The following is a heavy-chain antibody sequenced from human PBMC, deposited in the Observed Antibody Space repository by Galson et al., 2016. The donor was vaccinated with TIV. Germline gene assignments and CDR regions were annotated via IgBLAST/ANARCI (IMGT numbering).Heavy chain of an antibody. V-gene: IGHV2-5*02. CDR3: ARASSDYFYNYGMDV. D-gene: IGHD6-19*01. Sequence: PALVKPTQTLTLTCTFSGFSLSTSGVGVGWFRQPPGKTLEWLAFIHWDDAERYSPYLRTRLTITKDTSKNRVVLTLTNLDPADTATYYCARASSDYFYNYGMDVWGQGTTVTVS. CDR1: GFSLSTSGVG. CDR2: IHWDDAE. J-gene: IGHJ6*02.